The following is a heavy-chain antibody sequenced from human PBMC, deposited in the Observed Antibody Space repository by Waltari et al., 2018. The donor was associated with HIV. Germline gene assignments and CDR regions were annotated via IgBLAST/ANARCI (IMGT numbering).Heavy chain of an antibody. D-gene: IGHD3-10*01. V-gene: IGHV4-59*11. CDR3: ARDPVPDYFGMDV. CDR1: GGSISSHY. CDR2: IYHSGSA. Sequence: QVQLQESGPGLVKPSETRSLTCTVSGGSISSHYWNWIRQPPGKGLEWIGYIYHSGSANYNPSLMSRVTISVDTSKNQFSLKLNSVTAADTAVYFCARDPVPDYFGMDVWGQGTTVTVSS. J-gene: IGHJ6*02.